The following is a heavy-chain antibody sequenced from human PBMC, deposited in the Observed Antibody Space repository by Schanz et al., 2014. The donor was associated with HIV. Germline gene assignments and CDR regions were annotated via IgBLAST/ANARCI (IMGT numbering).Heavy chain of an antibody. CDR1: GGTFSNYA. V-gene: IGHV1-69*14. J-gene: IGHJ2*01. CDR3: AASMYNGSYGTHYYFDL. D-gene: IGHD1-26*01. Sequence: QVQLVQSGAEVKKPGSSVNVSCKTSGGTFSNYAISWVRQAPGQGLEWMGGIIPVSGTASYAQMFQGRVKIIADKSTSTAYMDLTSLRYEDTALYYCAASMYNGSYGTHYYFDLWGRGTLVTVSS. CDR2: IIPVSGTA.